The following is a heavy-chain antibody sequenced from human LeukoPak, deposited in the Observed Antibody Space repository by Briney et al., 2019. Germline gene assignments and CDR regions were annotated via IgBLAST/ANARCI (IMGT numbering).Heavy chain of an antibody. D-gene: IGHD3-9*01. J-gene: IGHJ6*02. CDR2: ISGSGGST. CDR1: GFTFSSYA. V-gene: IGHV3-23*01. CDR3: AKEDLGYHDNYYYYYGMDV. Sequence: GGSLRLSCAASGFTFSSYAMSWVRQAPGKGLERVSAISGSGGSTYYADSVKGRFTISRDNSKNTLYLQMNSLRAEDTAVYYCAKEDLGYHDNYYYYYGMDVWGQGTTVTVSS.